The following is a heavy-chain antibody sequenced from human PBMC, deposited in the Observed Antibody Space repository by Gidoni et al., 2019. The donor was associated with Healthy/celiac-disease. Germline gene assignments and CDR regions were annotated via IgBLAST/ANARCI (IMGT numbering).Heavy chain of an antibody. V-gene: IGHV2-70*01. CDR3: ARILLSSSSGLGPFDY. J-gene: IGHJ4*02. Sequence: QVTLRQSGPALVKPTQTLTLTCTFSGFSLSTSGMCVSWIRQPPGKALEWLALIDWDDDKYYSTSLKTRLTISKDTSKNQVVLTMTNMDPVDTATYYCARILLSSSSGLGPFDYWGQGTLVTVSS. CDR1: GFSLSTSGMC. D-gene: IGHD6-6*01. CDR2: IDWDDDK.